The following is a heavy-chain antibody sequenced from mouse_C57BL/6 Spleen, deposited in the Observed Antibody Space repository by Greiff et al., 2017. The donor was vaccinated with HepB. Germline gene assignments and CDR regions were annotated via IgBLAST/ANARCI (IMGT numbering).Heavy chain of an antibody. CDR3: ARFGTGTPSFDY. J-gene: IGHJ2*01. D-gene: IGHD4-1*01. CDR2: IYPGDGDT. CDR1: GYAFSSSW. Sequence: VKLQESGPELVKPGASVKISCKASGYAFSSSWMNWVKQRPGKGLEWIGRIYPGDGDTNYNGKFKGKATLTADKSSSTAYMQLSSLTSEDSAVYFCARFGTGTPSFDYWGQGTTLTVSS. V-gene: IGHV1-82*01.